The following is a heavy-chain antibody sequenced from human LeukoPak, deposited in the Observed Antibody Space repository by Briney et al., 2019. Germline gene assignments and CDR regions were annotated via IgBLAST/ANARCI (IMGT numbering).Heavy chain of an antibody. CDR1: GFTFSSYS. J-gene: IGHJ6*02. D-gene: IGHD2-8*01. V-gene: IGHV3-21*01. Sequence: GGSLRLSCAASGFTFSSYSMNWVRQAPGKGLEWVSSISSSSSYIYYADSVKGRFTISRDNANNSLYLQMNSLRADDTAVYYCARDHPGYCTNGVCSLYGMDVWGQGTTVTVSS. CDR3: ARDHPGYCTNGVCSLYGMDV. CDR2: ISSSSSYI.